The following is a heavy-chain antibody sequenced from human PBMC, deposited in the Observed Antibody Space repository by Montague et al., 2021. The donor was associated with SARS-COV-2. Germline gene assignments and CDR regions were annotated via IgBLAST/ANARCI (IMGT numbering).Heavy chain of an antibody. J-gene: IGHJ4*02. CDR3: VRDQGRSNWNYPDY. CDR2: IYNSGST. V-gene: IGHV4-4*07. D-gene: IGHD1-20*01. CDR1: GGSISSYY. Sequence: SETLSLTCTVSGGSISSYYWSWFRQPAGKGLEWIGRIYNSGSTNYNPSLKSRVTMSVDTSKNQFSLKLSSVTAAGTAVYYCVRDQGRSNWNYPDYRGQGTLVHRL.